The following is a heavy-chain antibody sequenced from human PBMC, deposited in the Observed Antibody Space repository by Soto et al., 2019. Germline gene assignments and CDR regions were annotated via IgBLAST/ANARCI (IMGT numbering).Heavy chain of an antibody. D-gene: IGHD6-19*01. Sequence: QVQLVQSGAEVKKPGSSVKISCQASGGTFSTSTISWVRQAPGQGLEWMGRSIPLVDRAIYAHNFQGRVTMTAAKSTNTVYMEMFSLRSDDTAVYYCARAVAGTSILDSWGQGTLVTVSS. V-gene: IGHV1-69*04. CDR3: ARAVAGTSILDS. J-gene: IGHJ4*02. CDR2: SIPLVDRA. CDR1: GGTFSTST.